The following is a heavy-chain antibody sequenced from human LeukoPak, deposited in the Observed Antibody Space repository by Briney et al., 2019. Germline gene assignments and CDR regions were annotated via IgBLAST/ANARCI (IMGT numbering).Heavy chain of an antibody. J-gene: IGHJ3*02. CDR2: IYSGGST. CDR3: AKDRESNLDAFDI. D-gene: IGHD1-14*01. CDR1: EFTVSSNH. V-gene: IGHV3-66*01. Sequence: GGSLRLSCAASEFTVSSNHMTWVRQAPGKGLEWVSVIYSGGSTYYADSVKGRFTISRDNSKNTLYLQMNSLRAEDTAVYYCAKDRESNLDAFDIWGQGTMVTVSS.